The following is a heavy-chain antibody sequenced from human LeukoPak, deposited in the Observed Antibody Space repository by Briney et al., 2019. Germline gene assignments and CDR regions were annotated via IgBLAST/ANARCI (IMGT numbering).Heavy chain of an antibody. D-gene: IGHD2-15*01. J-gene: IGHJ4*02. V-gene: IGHV1-69*01. CDR3: ARVGSGGSCYSCHFDY. Sequence: MXXXIPIFATATYAQKFQGIVTITADESTSTAYMELSSLRSEDTAVYYCARVGSGGSCYSCHFDYWGQGTLVTVSS. CDR2: XIPIFATA.